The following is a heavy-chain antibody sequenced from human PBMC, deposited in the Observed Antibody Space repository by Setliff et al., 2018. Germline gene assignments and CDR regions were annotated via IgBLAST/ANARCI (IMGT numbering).Heavy chain of an antibody. CDR2: INIDGRSI. V-gene: IGHV3-74*01. CDR1: GFIFDDYA. J-gene: IGHJ4*02. D-gene: IGHD1-26*01. CDR3: ARDLVGATADF. Sequence: GGSLRLSCAASGFIFDDYAMHWVRQVPGKGLEWVSRINIDGRSINYADSVRGRFTISRDNAKNTVYLQMNSLRGDDTAVYHCARDLVGATADFWGRGTLVTVSS.